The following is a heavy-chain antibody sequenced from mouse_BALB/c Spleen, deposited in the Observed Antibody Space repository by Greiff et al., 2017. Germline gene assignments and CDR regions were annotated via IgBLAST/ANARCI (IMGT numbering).Heavy chain of an antibody. Sequence: EVKLMESGPGLVKPSQSLSLTCTVTGYSITSDYAWNWIRQFPGNKLEWMGYISYSGSTSYNPSLKSRISITRDTSKNQFFLQLNSVTTEDTATYYCARRTLAMDYWGQGTSVTVSS. CDR3: ARRTLAMDY. J-gene: IGHJ4*01. V-gene: IGHV3-2*02. CDR1: GYSITSDYA. CDR2: ISYSGST.